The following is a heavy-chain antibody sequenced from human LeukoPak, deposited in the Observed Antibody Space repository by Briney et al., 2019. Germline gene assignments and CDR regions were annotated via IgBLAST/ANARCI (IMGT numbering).Heavy chain of an antibody. J-gene: IGHJ4*02. V-gene: IGHV6-1*01. D-gene: IGHD6-19*01. CDR2: TYYKSKWYY. Sequence: SKTRSLTCAISGDSVSSNRAAWNWFRQSPSRGLEWLGRTYYKSKWYYDSAISVKSRIAITPDTSRNQFSLQLNSVTPEDTAVYYCARRVTGTHFDCWGQGTLVTVPS. CDR3: ARRVTGTHFDC. CDR1: GDSVSSNRAA.